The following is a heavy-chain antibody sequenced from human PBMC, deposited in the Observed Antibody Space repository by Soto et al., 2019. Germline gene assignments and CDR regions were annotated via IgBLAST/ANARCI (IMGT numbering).Heavy chain of an antibody. D-gene: IGHD2-2*01. CDR2: INPNSGGT. CDR3: ARGGGLILVLPAARNWFDP. Sequence: ASVQVSCKASGYTFTGYYMHWVRQAPGQGLEWMGWINPNSGGTNYAQKFQGRVTMTRDTSISTAYMELSRLRSDDTAVYYCARGGGLILVLPAARNWFDPWGQGTLVTVSS. J-gene: IGHJ5*02. V-gene: IGHV1-2*02. CDR1: GYTFTGYY.